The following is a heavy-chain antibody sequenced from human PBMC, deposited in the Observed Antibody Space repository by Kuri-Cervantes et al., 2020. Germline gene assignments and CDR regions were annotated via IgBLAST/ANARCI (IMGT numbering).Heavy chain of an antibody. CDR2: INSDGSST. CDR3: ARGRYCSSTSCWDWFDP. D-gene: IGHD2-2*01. V-gene: IGHV3-74*01. CDR1: GFTFSSYW. Sequence: GGSLRLSCAASGFTFSSYWMHWVRQAPGKGLVWVSRINSDGSSTSYADSVKGRFTISRDNAKNTLYLQMNSLRAEDTAEYYCARGRYCSSTSCWDWFDPWGQGTLVTVSS. J-gene: IGHJ5*02.